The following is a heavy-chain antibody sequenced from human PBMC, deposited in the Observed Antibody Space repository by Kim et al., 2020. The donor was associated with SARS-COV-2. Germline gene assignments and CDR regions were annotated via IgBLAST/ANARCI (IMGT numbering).Heavy chain of an antibody. Sequence: GESLKISCKGSGYSFTSYWIGWVRQMPGKGLEWMGIIYPGDSDTRYSPSFQGQVTISADKSISTAYLQWSSLKASDTAMYYCASRYCSGGSCYYDAFDIWGQGTMVTVSS. CDR3: ASRYCSGGSCYYDAFDI. D-gene: IGHD2-15*01. CDR1: GYSFTSYW. J-gene: IGHJ3*02. V-gene: IGHV5-51*01. CDR2: IYPGDSDT.